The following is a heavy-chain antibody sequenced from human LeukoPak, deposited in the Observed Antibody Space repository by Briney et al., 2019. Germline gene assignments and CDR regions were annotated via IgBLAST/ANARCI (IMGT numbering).Heavy chain of an antibody. D-gene: IGHD1-7*01. Sequence: PGGSLRLSCAASGFTFSSYGMHWVRQAPGKGLEWVAVISYDGSNKYYADSVKGRFTISRDNSKNTLYLQMNSLRAEDTAVYYCARTLLWGTTEAFDYWGQGSLVTVSS. V-gene: IGHV3-30*03. CDR2: ISYDGSNK. CDR3: ARTLLWGTTEAFDY. CDR1: GFTFSSYG. J-gene: IGHJ4*02.